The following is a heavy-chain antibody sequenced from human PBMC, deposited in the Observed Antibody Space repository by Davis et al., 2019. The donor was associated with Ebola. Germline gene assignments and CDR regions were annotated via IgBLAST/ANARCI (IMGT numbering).Heavy chain of an antibody. V-gene: IGHV3-74*01. D-gene: IGHD2-15*01. J-gene: IGHJ4*02. Sequence: HTGGSLRLSCAASGFTFSDYWMHWVRQAPGKGLEWVSRINFEGYNTDYADSVKGRFSISRDNPKNTLFLQMNSLRAEDTAVYYCARGYGSGGSCYSVVSYWGQGTLVTVSS. CDR1: GFTFSDYW. CDR3: ARGYGSGGSCYSVVSY. CDR2: INFEGYNT.